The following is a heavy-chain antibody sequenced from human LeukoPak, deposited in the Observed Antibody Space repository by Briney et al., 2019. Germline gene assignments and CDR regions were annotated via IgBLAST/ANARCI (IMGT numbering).Heavy chain of an antibody. Sequence: SVKVSCKASGYTFSNHYMHWVRQAPGQGLEWMGAINPSGGSTSHAQKFQGRVTMTRDTSTRTVYMELSGLRSEDTAVYYCARVPGTTMVRGVSKYYFDYWGQGTLVTVSS. CDR1: GYTFSNHY. CDR2: INPSGGST. D-gene: IGHD3-10*01. J-gene: IGHJ4*02. CDR3: ARVPGTTMVRGVSKYYFDY. V-gene: IGHV1-46*01.